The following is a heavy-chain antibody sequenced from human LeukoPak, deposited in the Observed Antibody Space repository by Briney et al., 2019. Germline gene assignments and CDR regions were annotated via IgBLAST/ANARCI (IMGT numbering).Heavy chain of an antibody. CDR1: GFTVSSNY. V-gene: IGHV3-66*02. CDR3: ARAPAGRRAPVLCGHGYGGKPLYNWFGP. D-gene: IGHD4-23*01. Sequence: PGGSLRLSCAASGFTVSSNYMSWVRQAPGKGLEWVSVIYSGGSTYYADSVKGRFTLSRDNSKNTLYLQMNSLRAEDTAVYYCARAPAGRRAPVLCGHGYGGKPLYNWFGPWGQGTLVTVSS. J-gene: IGHJ5*02. CDR2: IYSGGST.